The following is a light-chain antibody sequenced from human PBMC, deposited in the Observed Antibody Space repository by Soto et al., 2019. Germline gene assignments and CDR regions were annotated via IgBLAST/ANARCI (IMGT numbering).Light chain of an antibody. CDR3: AAWDNSLNAVL. V-gene: IGLV1-44*01. CDR2: SDV. J-gene: IGLJ2*01. CDR1: SSNIGANP. Sequence: QSVLAQPPSASATPGQRVTISCSGSSSNIGANPVNWYRQLPGTAPKLLLYSDVQRPSGVPDRLSGSKSGTSASLAISGLQSADEADYFCAAWDNSLNAVLFGGGTKLTVL.